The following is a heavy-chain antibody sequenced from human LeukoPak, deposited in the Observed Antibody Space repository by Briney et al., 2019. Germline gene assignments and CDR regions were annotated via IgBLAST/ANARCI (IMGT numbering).Heavy chain of an antibody. J-gene: IGHJ3*02. Sequence: KTSETLSLTCAVSGYSISSGYYWGWIRQPPGKGLEWIGSIYHSGSTYYNPSLKSRVTISVDTSKNQFSLKLSSVTAADTAVYYCATPGYGGYVTNDAFDIWGQGTMVTVSS. CDR3: ATPGYGGYVTNDAFDI. D-gene: IGHD4-23*01. V-gene: IGHV4-38-2*01. CDR2: IYHSGST. CDR1: GYSISSGYY.